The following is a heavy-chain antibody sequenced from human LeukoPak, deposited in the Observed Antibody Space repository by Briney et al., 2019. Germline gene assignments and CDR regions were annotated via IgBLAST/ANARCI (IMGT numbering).Heavy chain of an antibody. D-gene: IGHD2-21*01. CDR2: ISAYNGNT. Sequence: ASVKVSCKASGYTFTSSGISWVRQAPGQGLEWVGWISAYNGNTNYAQNLQGRVTMTTDTSTNTAYMELRSLRSDDTAVYYCARDLPILVIQEPWEYWGQGNLVTVSS. CDR1: GYTFTSSG. J-gene: IGHJ4*02. V-gene: IGHV1-18*01. CDR3: ARDLPILVIQEPWEY.